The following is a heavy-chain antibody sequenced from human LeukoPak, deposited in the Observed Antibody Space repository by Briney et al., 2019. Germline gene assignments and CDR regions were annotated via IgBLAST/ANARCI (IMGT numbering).Heavy chain of an antibody. Sequence: GGSLRLSCAASGFTFDDYGMSWVRQAPGKGLVWVSGINWNGGSTGYADSVKGRFTVSRDNARNSLYLQMNSLRAEDTALYYCVRGKKGSSGYYHDYWGQGTLVTVSS. CDR1: GFTFDDYG. D-gene: IGHD3-22*01. CDR2: INWNGGST. V-gene: IGHV3-20*04. J-gene: IGHJ4*02. CDR3: VRGKKGSSGYYHDY.